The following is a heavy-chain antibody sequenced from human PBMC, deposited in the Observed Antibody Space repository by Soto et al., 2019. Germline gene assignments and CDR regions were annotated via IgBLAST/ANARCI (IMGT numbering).Heavy chain of an antibody. CDR1: GYTFTSYD. V-gene: IGHV1-8*01. Sequence: QVQLVHSGAEVKKPGASVKVSCKASGYTFTSYDINWVRQATGQGLEWMGWMNPHSGKTGYAQKFQGRVTMTRNTSISTAYMELSSLTSEDTAVYYCARRIVPAAAGIGMDDWGQGTTVTVSS. CDR3: ARRIVPAAAGIGMDD. CDR2: MNPHSGKT. D-gene: IGHD6-13*01. J-gene: IGHJ6*02.